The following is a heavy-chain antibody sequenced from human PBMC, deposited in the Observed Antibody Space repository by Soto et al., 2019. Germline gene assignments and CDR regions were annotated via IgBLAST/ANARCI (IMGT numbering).Heavy chain of an antibody. D-gene: IGHD2-2*01. Sequence: GASVKVSCKASGYTFTSYGISWVRQAPGQGLEWMGWISAYNGNTNYAQKLQGRVTMTTDTSTSTAYLQMNSLKTEDTAVYYCTRARNQLLPYNWFDPWGQGTLVTVSS. CDR1: GYTFTSYG. CDR2: ISAYNGNT. J-gene: IGHJ5*02. CDR3: TRARNQLLPYNWFDP. V-gene: IGHV1-18*01.